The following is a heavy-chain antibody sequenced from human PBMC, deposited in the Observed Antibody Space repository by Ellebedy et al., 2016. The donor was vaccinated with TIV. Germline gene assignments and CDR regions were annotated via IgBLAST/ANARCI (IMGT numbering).Heavy chain of an antibody. CDR2: IYYSGST. CDR1: GGSISSYY. D-gene: IGHD5-18*01. Sequence: SETLSLXXTVSGGSISSYYWSWIRQPPGKGLEWIGYIYYSGSTNYNPSLKSRVTMSVDTSKNQFSLKLSSVTAADTAVYYCARYSYGTNDYWGQGTLVTVSS. V-gene: IGHV4-59*12. J-gene: IGHJ4*02. CDR3: ARYSYGTNDY.